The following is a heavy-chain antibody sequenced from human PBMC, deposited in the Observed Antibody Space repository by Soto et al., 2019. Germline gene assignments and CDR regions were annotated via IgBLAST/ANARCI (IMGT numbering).Heavy chain of an antibody. CDR2: ISTGGAYM. V-gene: IGHV3-21*06. D-gene: IGHD2-21*01. Sequence: ESGGGLVKAGGSLRLFCTASGFTFRNYNMNWVHQAPGKGLEWVSSISTGGAYMFYADSVKGRFTISRDNAQNSLFLQIDSPRAEDTAVYYCARDIASPGGDYFDSWGQGTLVTVSS. CDR3: ARDIASPGGDYFDS. CDR1: GFTFRNYN. J-gene: IGHJ4*02.